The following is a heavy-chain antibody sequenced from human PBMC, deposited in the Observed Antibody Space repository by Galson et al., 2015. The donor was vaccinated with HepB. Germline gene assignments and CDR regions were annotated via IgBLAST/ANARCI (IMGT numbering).Heavy chain of an antibody. D-gene: IGHD3-3*01. CDR1: GYTFTSCG. Sequence: SVKVSCKASGYTFTSCGMHWVRQAPGQRLEWMGWISAGNGNTKYSQKFQGRVTISRDTSASTAYMELSSLRSEDTAVYYCARDRYDFWSGYSYWGQGTLVTVSS. CDR3: ARDRYDFWSGYSY. CDR2: ISAGNGNT. J-gene: IGHJ4*02. V-gene: IGHV1-3*01.